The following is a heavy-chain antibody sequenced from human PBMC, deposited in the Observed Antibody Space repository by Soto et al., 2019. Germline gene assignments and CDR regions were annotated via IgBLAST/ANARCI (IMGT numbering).Heavy chain of an antibody. Sequence: SETLSLTCTVSGGSISSGDYYWSWIRQPPGKGLEWIGYTYYSGSTYYNPSLKSRVTISVDTSKNQFSLKLSSVTAADTAVYYCARDPRYYYDSSGYYPNLEFDYWGQGTLVTSPQ. CDR3: ARDPRYYYDSSGYYPNLEFDY. V-gene: IGHV4-30-4*01. CDR2: TYYSGST. D-gene: IGHD3-22*01. J-gene: IGHJ4*02. CDR1: GGSISSGDYY.